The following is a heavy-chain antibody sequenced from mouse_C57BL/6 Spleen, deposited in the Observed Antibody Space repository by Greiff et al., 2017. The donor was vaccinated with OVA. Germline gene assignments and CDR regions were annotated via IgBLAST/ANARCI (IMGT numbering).Heavy chain of an antibody. CDR2: INYDGSST. J-gene: IGHJ4*01. CDR3: ARSRRYCYYVDYAMDY. CDR1: GFTFSDYY. D-gene: IGHD2-12*01. V-gene: IGHV5-16*01. Sequence: DVKLVESEGGLVQPGSSMKLSCTASGFTFSDYYMAWVRQVPEKGLEWVANINYDGSSTYYLDSLKSRFIISGDNAKNILYLQMSSLKSEDTATYYCARSRRYCYYVDYAMDYWGQGTSVTVSS.